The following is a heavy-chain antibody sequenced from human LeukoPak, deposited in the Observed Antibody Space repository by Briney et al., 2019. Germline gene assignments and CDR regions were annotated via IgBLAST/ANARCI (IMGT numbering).Heavy chain of an antibody. CDR3: AKGVLRYFDWLSDAFDI. Sequence: PGRSLRLSCAASGFTFSSYGMHWVRQAPGKGLEWVAVISYDGSNKYYADSVKGRFTISRDNSKNTLYLQMNSLRAEDTAVYYCAKGVLRYFDWLSDAFDIWGQGTMVTVSS. V-gene: IGHV3-30*18. CDR1: GFTFSSYG. CDR2: ISYDGSNK. J-gene: IGHJ3*02. D-gene: IGHD3-9*01.